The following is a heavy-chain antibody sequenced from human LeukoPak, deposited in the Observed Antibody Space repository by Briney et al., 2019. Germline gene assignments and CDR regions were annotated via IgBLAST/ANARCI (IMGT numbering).Heavy chain of an antibody. Sequence: GESLKISCKGSGYSFTSYWIGWVRQMPGKGLEWMGIIYPGDSDTGYSPSFQGQVTISADKSISTAYLQWSSLKASDTAMYYCARVAFYYGSGSYYHYWYFDLWGRGTLVTVSS. V-gene: IGHV5-51*01. D-gene: IGHD3-10*01. CDR2: IYPGDSDT. J-gene: IGHJ2*01. CDR1: GYSFTSYW. CDR3: ARVAFYYGSGSYYHYWYFDL.